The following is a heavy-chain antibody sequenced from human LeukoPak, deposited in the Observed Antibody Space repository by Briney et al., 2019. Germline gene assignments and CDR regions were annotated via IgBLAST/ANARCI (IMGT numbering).Heavy chain of an antibody. CDR1: GFTFSSYA. D-gene: IGHD2-15*01. CDR3: AKLRCSGGSCYSVGSGMDV. CDR2: ITGSGRST. Sequence: GGSLRLSYAASGFTFSSYAMSWVRQAPGKGLEWVSAITGSGRSTYYADSVKGRFTISRDNSKNTLYLQMNSLRAEDTAVYYCAKLRCSGGSCYSVGSGMDVWGQGTTVTVSS. J-gene: IGHJ6*02. V-gene: IGHV3-23*01.